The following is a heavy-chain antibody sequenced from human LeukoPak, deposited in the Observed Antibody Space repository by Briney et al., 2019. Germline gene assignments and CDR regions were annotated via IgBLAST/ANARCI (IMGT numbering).Heavy chain of an antibody. CDR1: GGSFSGYY. J-gene: IGHJ4*02. Sequence: PSETLSLTCAVYGGSFSGYYWSWIRQPPGKGLEWIGEINHSGSTNYNPSLKSRVTMSVDTSKNQFSLKLSSVTAADTAVYYCAREVTGYDFWSGSRSAFDYWGQGTLVTVSS. CDR3: AREVTGYDFWSGSRSAFDY. V-gene: IGHV4-34*01. CDR2: INHSGST. D-gene: IGHD3-3*01.